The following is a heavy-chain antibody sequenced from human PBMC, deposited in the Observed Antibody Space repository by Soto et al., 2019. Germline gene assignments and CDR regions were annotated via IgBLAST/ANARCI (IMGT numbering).Heavy chain of an antibody. J-gene: IGHJ4*02. CDR1: GYTFTNYG. Sequence: QVQLVQSGGEVAKPGASVKVSCKASGYTFTNYGINWVRQAPGLGLEWMGWINVYNGKTNYAQKFQARVTMTTDTSTNSVYMNLRSLRSDDTAVYYCARGPDPTYFDYWGQGTLVIVSS. V-gene: IGHV1-18*01. CDR3: ARGPDPTYFDY. CDR2: INVYNGKT.